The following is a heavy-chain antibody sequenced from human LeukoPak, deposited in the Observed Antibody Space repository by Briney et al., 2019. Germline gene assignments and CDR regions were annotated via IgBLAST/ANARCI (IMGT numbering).Heavy chain of an antibody. CDR2: INHSGST. V-gene: IGHV4-34*01. J-gene: IGHJ3*02. CDR1: GGSFSGYY. Sequence: PETLSLTCAVYGGSFSGYYWSWIRQPPGKGLEGIGEINHSGSTNSNPSLKSRVTISVDTSKNQFSLKLSSVTAADTAVYYCCSYGLDAFDIWGQGTMVTVSS. D-gene: IGHD2-15*01. CDR3: CSYGLDAFDI.